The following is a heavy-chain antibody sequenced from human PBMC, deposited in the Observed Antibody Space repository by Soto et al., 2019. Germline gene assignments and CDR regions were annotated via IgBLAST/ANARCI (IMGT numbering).Heavy chain of an antibody. V-gene: IGHV4-4*02. CDR2: IYHSGST. D-gene: IGHD2-21*02. J-gene: IGHJ5*02. Sequence: PSETLSLTCAVSGGSISSSNWWSCVRQPPGKGLEWIGEIYHSGSTNYNPSLKSRVTISVDKSKNQFSLKLSSVTAADTAVYYCARDFTVVTPPILLSNWFDPWGQGTLVTVSS. CDR3: ARDFTVVTPPILLSNWFDP. CDR1: GGSISSSNW.